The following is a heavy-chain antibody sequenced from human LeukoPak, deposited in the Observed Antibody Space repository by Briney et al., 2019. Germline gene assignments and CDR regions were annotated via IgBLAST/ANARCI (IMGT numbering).Heavy chain of an antibody. J-gene: IGHJ4*02. CDR1: GFTFSSYE. D-gene: IGHD1-26*01. V-gene: IGHV3-48*03. CDR2: ISSSGSTI. CDR3: ARDSIVGATPFFDY. Sequence: GGSLRLSCAASGFTFSSYEMNWVRQAPGKGLEWVSYISSSGSTIYYADSVKGRFTISRDNAKNSLYLQMNSLRAEDTAVYYCARDSIVGATPFFDYWGQGTLVTVSS.